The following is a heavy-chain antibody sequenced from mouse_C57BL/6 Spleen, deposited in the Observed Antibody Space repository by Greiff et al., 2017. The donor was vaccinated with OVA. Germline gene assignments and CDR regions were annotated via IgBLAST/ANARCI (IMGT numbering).Heavy chain of an antibody. CDR1: GFTFSSYA. Sequence: DVKLVESGGGLVKPGGSLKLSCAASGFTFSSYAMSWVRQTPEKRLEWVATISDGGSYTYYPDNVKGRFTISRDNAKNNLYLQMSHLKSEDTAMYYCARGEGYDYYFDYWGQGTTLTVSS. J-gene: IGHJ2*01. CDR3: ARGEGYDYYFDY. CDR2: ISDGGSYT. D-gene: IGHD2-4*01. V-gene: IGHV5-4*03.